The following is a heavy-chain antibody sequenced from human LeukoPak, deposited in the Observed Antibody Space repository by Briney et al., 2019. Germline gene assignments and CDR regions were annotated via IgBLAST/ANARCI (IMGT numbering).Heavy chain of an antibody. CDR2: IYPGDSDT. V-gene: IGHV5-51*01. J-gene: IGHJ5*02. Sequence: GESLKISCKGSGYSFTSYWIGWVRQMTGKGLEWMGIIYPGDSDTRYRPSFQGQVTISADKSINTAYLQWNSLKASDTAIYYCVRRDITSRYVVWFDPWGQGTPVTVSS. D-gene: IGHD2-2*01. CDR1: GYSFTSYW. CDR3: VRRDITSRYVVWFDP.